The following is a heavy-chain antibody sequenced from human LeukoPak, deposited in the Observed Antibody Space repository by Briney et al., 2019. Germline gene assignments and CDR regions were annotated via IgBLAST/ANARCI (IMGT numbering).Heavy chain of an antibody. Sequence: GALVKVSCKASGYTFTSYAMHWVRQAPGQRLEWMGWINAGNGNTKYSQKFQGRVTITRDTSASTAYMELSSLRSEDTAVYYCARDRVYSSSYYFDYWGQGTLVTVSS. J-gene: IGHJ4*02. CDR1: GYTFTSYA. V-gene: IGHV1-3*01. CDR2: INAGNGNT. D-gene: IGHD6-6*01. CDR3: ARDRVYSSSYYFDY.